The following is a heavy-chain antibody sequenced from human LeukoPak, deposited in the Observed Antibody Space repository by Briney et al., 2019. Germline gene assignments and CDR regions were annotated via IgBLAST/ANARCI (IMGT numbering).Heavy chain of an antibody. CDR3: ARGSRLRRYYYYYGMDV. CDR2: INHRGSN. V-gene: IGHV4-34*01. Sequence: SETLSLTCAVYGGSFSGYYWSWIRQPPGKGLEWIGEINHRGSNNYNPSLKSQVTISVDTSKNQFSLKLSSVTAADTAVYYCARGSRLRRYYYYYGMDVWGQGTTVTVSS. CDR1: GGSFSGYY. J-gene: IGHJ6*02. D-gene: IGHD4-17*01.